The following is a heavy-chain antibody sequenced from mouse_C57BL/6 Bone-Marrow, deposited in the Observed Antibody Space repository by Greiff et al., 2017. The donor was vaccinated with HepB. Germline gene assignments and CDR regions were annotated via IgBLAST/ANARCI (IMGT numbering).Heavy chain of an antibody. J-gene: IGHJ2*01. Sequence: EVQLVESGGGLVQPGGSLKLSCAASGFTFSDYYMYWVRQTPEKRLEWVAYISNGGGRTYYPDTVKGRFTISRDNAKNTLYLQMSRLKSEDTAMYYGARQNYYFNDYFDEGGKGTTLTGSS. CDR2: ISNGGGRT. CDR1: GFTFSDYY. V-gene: IGHV5-12*01. CDR3: ARQNYYFNDYFDE. D-gene: IGHD1-1*01.